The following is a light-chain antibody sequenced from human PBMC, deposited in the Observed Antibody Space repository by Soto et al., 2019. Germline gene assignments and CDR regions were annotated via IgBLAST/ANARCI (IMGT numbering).Light chain of an antibody. CDR3: SSYTRSSTLV. Sequence: QSALTQPASVSGSPGQSITISCTGTSSDVGTYNYVSWYQLHPDKAPKLMIYEVSNRPSGVSNRFSGSKSGNTASLTISGLQAEDEADYYCSSYTRSSTLVFGGGPKLTVL. CDR2: EVS. CDR1: SSDVGTYNY. J-gene: IGLJ2*01. V-gene: IGLV2-14*01.